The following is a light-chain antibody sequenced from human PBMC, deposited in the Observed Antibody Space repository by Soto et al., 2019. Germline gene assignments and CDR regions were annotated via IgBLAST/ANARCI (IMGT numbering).Light chain of an antibody. CDR3: QQYHILPLWT. V-gene: IGKV3-15*01. Sequence: EIGMTQSPDTLSVKKGEGATLSCRVSQSIRSNLAWYQQRPGQAPRLLMFGASTRADGIPARFTGSGSGTEFTLTISSLQSEDFAVYYCQQYHILPLWTFC. CDR1: QSIRSN. J-gene: IGKJ1*01. CDR2: GAS.